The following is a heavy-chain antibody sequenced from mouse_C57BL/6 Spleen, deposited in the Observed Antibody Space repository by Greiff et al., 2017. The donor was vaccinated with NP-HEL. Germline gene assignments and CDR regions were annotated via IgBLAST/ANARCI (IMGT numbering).Heavy chain of an antibody. CDR2: IDPSDSET. J-gene: IGHJ4*01. D-gene: IGHD4-1*02. CDR3: ARSTGTLYYYAMDY. CDR1: GYTFTSYW. Sequence: QVQLKQPGAELVRPGSSVKLSCKASGYTFTSYWMHWVKQRPIQGLEWIGNIDPSDSETHYNQKFKDKATLTVDKSSSTAYMQLSSLTSEDSAVYYCARSTGTLYYYAMDYWGQGTSVTVSS. V-gene: IGHV1-52*01.